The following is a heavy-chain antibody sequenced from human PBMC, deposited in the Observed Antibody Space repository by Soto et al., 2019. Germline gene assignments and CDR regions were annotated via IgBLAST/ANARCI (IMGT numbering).Heavy chain of an antibody. CDR2: IYYSGST. CDR3: ARVFSDSSSFFDP. J-gene: IGHJ5*02. D-gene: IGHD6-13*01. Sequence: QVQLQESGPGLVKPSQTLSLTCTVSGGSISSGGYYWSWIRQHPGKGLEWIGYIYYSGSTYYNPSLMSRVTISLDASKNQFSLKLSSVPAADTAVYYCARVFSDSSSFFDPWGQGTLVTVSS. CDR1: GGSISSGGYY. V-gene: IGHV4-31*03.